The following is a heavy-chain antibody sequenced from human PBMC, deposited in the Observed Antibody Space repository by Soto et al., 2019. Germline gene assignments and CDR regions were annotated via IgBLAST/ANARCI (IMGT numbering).Heavy chain of an antibody. CDR3: ARQTAYYDFWSGYYV. CDR2: IYPGDSDT. J-gene: IGHJ4*02. CDR1: GYSFTSYW. V-gene: IGHV5-51*01. Sequence: PGESLKISCQGSGYSFTSYWIGWVRQMPGKGLEWMGIIYPGDSDTRYSPSFQGQVTISADKSISTAYLQWSSLKASDTAMYYCARQTAYYDFWSGYYVWGQGTLVTVSS. D-gene: IGHD3-3*01.